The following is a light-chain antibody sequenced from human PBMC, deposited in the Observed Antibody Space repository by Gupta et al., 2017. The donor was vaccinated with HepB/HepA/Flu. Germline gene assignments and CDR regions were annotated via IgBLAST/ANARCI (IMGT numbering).Light chain of an antibody. Sequence: QSVLTQPPSASGTPGQRVTISCSGSSSIIESLGVNWYQQLPGMAPKLLIFNNEQRPSGVPDRFSASKSGTSASLAISGLQSEDEATYYCATWDASLNGLNGLFGGGTKLTVL. J-gene: IGLJ2*01. CDR1: SSIIESLG. V-gene: IGLV1-44*01. CDR3: ATWDASLNGLNGL. CDR2: NNE.